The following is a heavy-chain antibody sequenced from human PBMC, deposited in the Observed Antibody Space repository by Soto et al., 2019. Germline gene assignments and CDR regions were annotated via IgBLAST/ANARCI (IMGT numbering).Heavy chain of an antibody. CDR2: IIPMFGTA. CDR1: VGAFSSYA. V-gene: IGHV1-69*12. CDR3: ATMKGGSQYYYYGMDV. D-gene: IGHD3-10*01. Sequence: QVQLVQSGAEVKKPGSSVKVSCKASVGAFSSYAISWVRQSPGQGLEWMGGIIPMFGTADYAQKFQGRVTITADESTSTAYMELSSLRSDDTALYYCATMKGGSQYYYYGMDVWGQGTTVTVSS. J-gene: IGHJ6*02.